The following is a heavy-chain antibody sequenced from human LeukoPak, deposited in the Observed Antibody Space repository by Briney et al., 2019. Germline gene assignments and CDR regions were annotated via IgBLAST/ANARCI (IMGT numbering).Heavy chain of an antibody. CDR2: IYSGGTT. D-gene: IGHD4-23*01. CDR3: ARRGDGGRSFDL. J-gene: IGHJ4*02. Sequence: GGSLRLSCAASGFTVSSNYMSWVRQAPGKGLEWVSLIYSGGTTYYADSVKGRFTISRDNSKNTLYLQMNSLRAEDTAVYYCARRGDGGRSFDLWGQGTLVTVSS. V-gene: IGHV3-53*01. CDR1: GFTVSSNY.